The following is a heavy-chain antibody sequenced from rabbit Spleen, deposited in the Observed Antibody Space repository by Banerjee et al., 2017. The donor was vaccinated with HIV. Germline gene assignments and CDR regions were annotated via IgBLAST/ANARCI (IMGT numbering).Heavy chain of an antibody. Sequence: QEQLVESGGGLVQPEGSLTLTCKASGFDFSNYGVSWVRQAPGKGLEWIGYIEPIFGNTYYANWVNGRFTISSHNAQNTLYLQLNSLTVADTATYFCVRSAYVSGSAFYGYFNLWGQGTLVTVS. V-gene: IGHV1S47*01. D-gene: IGHD1-1*01. CDR1: GFDFSNYG. J-gene: IGHJ4*01. CDR3: VRSAYVSGSAFYGYFNL. CDR2: IEPIFGNT.